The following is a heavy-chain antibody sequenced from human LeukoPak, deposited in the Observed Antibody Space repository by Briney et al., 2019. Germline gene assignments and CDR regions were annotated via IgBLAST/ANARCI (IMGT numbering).Heavy chain of an antibody. CDR3: ARTRLWFGELLGYFDY. CDR1: GFTFSSYA. Sequence: PGGSLRLSCAASGFTFSSYAMNWVRQAPGKGLEWISYISTTGDRVQYADSVKGRFTISRDNTKNSLYLQLNSLRAEDTAVYYCARTRLWFGELLGYFDYWGQGTLVTVSS. D-gene: IGHD3-10*01. J-gene: IGHJ4*02. V-gene: IGHV3-48*03. CDR2: ISTTGDRV.